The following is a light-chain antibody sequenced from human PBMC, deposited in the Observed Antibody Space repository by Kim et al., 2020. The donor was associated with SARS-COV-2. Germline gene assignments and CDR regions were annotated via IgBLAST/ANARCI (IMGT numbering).Light chain of an antibody. CDR3: NSRDSSGNHWV. J-gene: IGLJ3*02. Sequence: ALGQTVRIKCQGDSLRSYYASWYQKKPGQAPVLVIYGKNNRPSGIPDRFSGSSSGNTASLTITGAQAEDEADYDCNSRDSSGNHWVFGGGTQLTVL. CDR1: SLRSYY. V-gene: IGLV3-19*01. CDR2: GKN.